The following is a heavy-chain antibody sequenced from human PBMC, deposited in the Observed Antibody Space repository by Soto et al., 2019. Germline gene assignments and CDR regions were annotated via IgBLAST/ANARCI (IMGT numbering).Heavy chain of an antibody. CDR2: ISYDGSNK. V-gene: IGHV3-30*18. CDR1: GFTFSSYG. J-gene: IGHJ3*02. CDR3: AKVGEYRAALI. Sequence: GGSLRLSCAASGFTFSSYGMHWVRQAPGKGLEWVAVISYDGSNKYYADSVKGRFTISRDNSKNTLYLQMNSLRAEDTAVYYCAKVGEYRAALIWGQGTMVTVSS. D-gene: IGHD6-6*01.